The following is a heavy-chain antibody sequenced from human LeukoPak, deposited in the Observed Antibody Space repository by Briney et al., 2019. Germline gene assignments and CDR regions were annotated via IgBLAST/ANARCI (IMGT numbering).Heavy chain of an antibody. CDR1: GGSISSYY. J-gene: IGHJ3*02. CDR3: ARDSSSDAFNI. V-gene: IGHV4-4*07. D-gene: IGHD6-6*01. CDR2: IYTSGST. Sequence: PSETLSLTCTVSGGSISSYYWSWIRQPAGKGLGWIGRIYTSGSTNYNPSLKSRVTISVDKSKNQFSLKLSSVTAADTDVYYCARDSSSDAFNIWGQGTMVTVSS.